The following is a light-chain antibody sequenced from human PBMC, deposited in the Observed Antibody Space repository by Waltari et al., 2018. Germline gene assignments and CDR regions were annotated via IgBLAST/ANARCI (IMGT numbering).Light chain of an antibody. V-gene: IGLV1-51*02. CDR2: EDN. Sequence: QSVLTQPPSVSAAPGQKVTISCPGSSSHIASNLVSRYQQFPGTAPKLLIYEDNQRPSGIPDRFSASKSGTSTTLGITGLQTGDEADYYCGSWDRSLSGWVFGGGTKLTVL. CDR1: SSHIASNL. J-gene: IGLJ3*02. CDR3: GSWDRSLSGWV.